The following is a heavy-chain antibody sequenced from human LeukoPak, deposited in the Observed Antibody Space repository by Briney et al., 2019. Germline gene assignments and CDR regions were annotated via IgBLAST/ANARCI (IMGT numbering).Heavy chain of an antibody. CDR3: AKVPSSGWYYFDY. CDR2: ISYDGSNK. D-gene: IGHD6-19*01. Sequence: GGSLRLSCAASGFTFSSYGMHWVRQAPGKGLEWVAVISYDGSNKYHADSVKGRFTISRDNSKNTLYLQMNSLRAEDTAVYYCAKVPSSGWYYFDYWGQGTLVTVSS. CDR1: GFTFSSYG. J-gene: IGHJ4*02. V-gene: IGHV3-30*18.